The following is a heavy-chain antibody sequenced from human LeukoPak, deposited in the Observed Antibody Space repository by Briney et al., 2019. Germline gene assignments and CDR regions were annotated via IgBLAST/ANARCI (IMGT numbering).Heavy chain of an antibody. J-gene: IGHJ4*02. V-gene: IGHV4-39*07. D-gene: IGHD3-10*01. CDR2: IYYSGST. CDR1: GGSISSSSYY. CDR3: ARARSGYGSGKGFDY. Sequence: ASETLSLTCTVSGGSISSSSYYWGWIRQPPGKGLEWIGSIYYSGSTYYNPSLKSRVTISVDTSKNQFSLKLSSVTAADTAVYYCARARSGYGSGKGFDYWGQGTLVTVSS.